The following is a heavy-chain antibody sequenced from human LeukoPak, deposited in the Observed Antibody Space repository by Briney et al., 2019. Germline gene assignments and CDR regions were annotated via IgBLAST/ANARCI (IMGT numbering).Heavy chain of an antibody. CDR3: ARRGGHSFPRWYYMDV. Sequence: GRSLRLSCAASGFTFSSYGMHWVRQAPGQGLEWMGWINPNSGGTNYAQKFQGRVTMTRDTSISTAYMELRSLISDDTAVYYCARRGGHSFPRWYYMDVWGKGTTVTVSS. CDR2: INPNSGGT. CDR1: GFTFSSYG. J-gene: IGHJ6*03. V-gene: IGHV1-2*02. D-gene: IGHD4-23*01.